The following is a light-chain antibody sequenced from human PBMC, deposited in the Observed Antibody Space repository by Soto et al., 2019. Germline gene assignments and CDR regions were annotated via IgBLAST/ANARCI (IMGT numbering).Light chain of an antibody. V-gene: IGKV1-5*03. Sequence: DIQMTQSPSTLSASVGDRVTITCRASQSISSWLAWYQQKPGKAPKILIYKASSLESGVPSRFSGSGSGTDFTLTISSLQTDDLATYYCQQYHTCWTFGQGTKVEI. CDR1: QSISSW. J-gene: IGKJ1*01. CDR2: KAS. CDR3: QQYHTCWT.